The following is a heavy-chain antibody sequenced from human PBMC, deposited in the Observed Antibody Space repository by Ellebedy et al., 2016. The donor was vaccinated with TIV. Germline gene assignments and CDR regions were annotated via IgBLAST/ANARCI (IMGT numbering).Heavy chain of an antibody. CDR1: GYTFSSCG. Sequence: AASVKVSCKASGYTFSSCGISWVRQAPGQGLEWMGWISAKSGYTSFPLKFQGRVTLTTDTSTGTAYMDLRSLRSDDTAVYYCARISYYDSSSYYSTIDYWGPGTLVTVSS. V-gene: IGHV1-18*01. J-gene: IGHJ4*02. CDR2: ISAKSGYT. D-gene: IGHD3-22*01. CDR3: ARISYYDSSSYYSTIDY.